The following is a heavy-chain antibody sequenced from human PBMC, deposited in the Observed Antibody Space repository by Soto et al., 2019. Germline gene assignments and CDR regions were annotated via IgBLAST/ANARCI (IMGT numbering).Heavy chain of an antibody. CDR3: AKGNLRTTATTSDY. CDR1: GFTFSTYA. Sequence: PGGSLRLSCAASGFTFSTYAMSWVRQTPGKGLEWVSAISGSGDNTYYAVSVKGRFTISRDNSKNTLYLQMSSLRAEDTAVYYCAKGNLRTTATTSDYSGPGSLVTVST. J-gene: IGHJ4*02. CDR2: ISGSGDNT. V-gene: IGHV3-23*01. D-gene: IGHD4-17*01.